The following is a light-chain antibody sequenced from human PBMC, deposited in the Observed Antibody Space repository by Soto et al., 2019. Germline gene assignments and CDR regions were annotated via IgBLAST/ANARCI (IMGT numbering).Light chain of an antibody. V-gene: IGKV3-11*01. J-gene: IGKJ1*01. CDR3: QQRSNWPWT. Sequence: EIVMTQSPATLSLSPGERATLSWRASQSVSSDLVWYQQKAGQDPRLLIYDASNRATGIPARFSGSGSGTDFTLTISSLEPEDFAVYYCQQRSNWPWTFGQGTKVDI. CDR2: DAS. CDR1: QSVSSD.